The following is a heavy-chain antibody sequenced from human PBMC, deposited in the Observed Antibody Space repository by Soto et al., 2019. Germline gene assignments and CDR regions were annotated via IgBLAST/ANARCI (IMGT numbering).Heavy chain of an antibody. CDR3: ARNGERDLGLNYSFYYGIDV. D-gene: IGHD1-26*01. Sequence: ASVKVSCKASDYIFTTYGISWVRQAPGQGLEWMGWVSPYSNITNYAQKYQGRVTMTTETSTSTVYMELRSLRSDDTAMYYCARNGERDLGLNYSFYYGIDVWGQGTSVTVS. CDR1: DYIFTTYG. CDR2: VSPYSNIT. V-gene: IGHV1-18*01. J-gene: IGHJ6*02.